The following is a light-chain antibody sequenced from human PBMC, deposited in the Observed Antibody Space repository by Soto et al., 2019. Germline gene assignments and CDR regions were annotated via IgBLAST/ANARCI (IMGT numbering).Light chain of an antibody. Sequence: EIVLTQSQGTLSFSPVERATLXFRASQSVSSSYLAWYQQKPGQPPRLLIYGASSGATGIPDRFSGSGSGTEFTLTISSLQSEDFAVYYCQQYGSSGTFGQGTKVDI. CDR2: GAS. CDR3: QQYGSSGT. V-gene: IGKV3-20*01. CDR1: QSVSSSY. J-gene: IGKJ1*01.